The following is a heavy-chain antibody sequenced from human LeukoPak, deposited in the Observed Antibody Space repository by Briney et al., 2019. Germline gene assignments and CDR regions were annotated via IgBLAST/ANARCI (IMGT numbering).Heavy chain of an antibody. V-gene: IGHV3-21*01. CDR2: ISSSSSYI. D-gene: IGHD3-3*01. Sequence: PGGSLRLSCAASGFTFSSYSMNWVRQAPGKGLEWVSSISSSSSYIYYADSVKGRFTISRDNAKNSLYLQMNSLRAEDTAVYYCARDSSLRFLDWFTQNLFDYWGQGTLVTVSS. CDR1: GFTFSSYS. CDR3: ARDSSLRFLDWFTQNLFDY. J-gene: IGHJ4*02.